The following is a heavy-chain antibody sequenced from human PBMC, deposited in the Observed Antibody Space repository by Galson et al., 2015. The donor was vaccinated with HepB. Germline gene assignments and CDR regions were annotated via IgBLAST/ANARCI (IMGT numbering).Heavy chain of an antibody. V-gene: IGHV1-69*02. CDR3: ARARDPRGAYYYDSSGFDY. CDR1: GGTFSSYT. D-gene: IGHD3-22*01. CDR2: IIPILGIA. J-gene: IGHJ4*02. Sequence: SVKVSCKASGGTFSSYTISWVRQAPGQGLEWMGRIIPILGIANYAQKFQGRVTITADKSTSTAYMELSSLRSEDTAVYYCARARDPRGAYYYDSSGFDYWGQGTLVTVSS.